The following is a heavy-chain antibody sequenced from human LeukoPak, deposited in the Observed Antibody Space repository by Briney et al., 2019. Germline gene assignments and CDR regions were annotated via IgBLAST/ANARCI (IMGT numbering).Heavy chain of an antibody. CDR2: IIPIFGIA. J-gene: IGHJ4*02. Sequence: SVKVSCKASGGTFSSYAISWVRQAPGQGLEWMGRIIPIFGIANYAQKFQGRVTITADKSTSTAYMELSSLRSGDTAVYYCARDTDDSSGYYGNFDYWGQGTLVTVSS. V-gene: IGHV1-69*04. CDR1: GGTFSSYA. D-gene: IGHD3-22*01. CDR3: ARDTDDSSGYYGNFDY.